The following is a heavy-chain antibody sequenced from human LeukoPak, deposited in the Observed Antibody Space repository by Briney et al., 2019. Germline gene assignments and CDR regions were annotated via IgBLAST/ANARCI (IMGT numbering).Heavy chain of an antibody. J-gene: IGHJ4*02. D-gene: IGHD6-13*01. Sequence: SETLSLTCTVSGGSISSYYWSWIRQPSGKGLEWIGYIYYSGSTNYNPSLKSRVTISVDTSKNQFSLKLSSVTAADTAVYYCARGIAAAGTDFDYWGQGTLVTVSS. CDR3: ARGIAAAGTDFDY. V-gene: IGHV4-59*01. CDR2: IYYSGST. CDR1: GGSISSYY.